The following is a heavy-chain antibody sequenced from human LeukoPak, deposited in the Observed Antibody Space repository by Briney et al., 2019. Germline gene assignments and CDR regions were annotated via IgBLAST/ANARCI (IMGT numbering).Heavy chain of an antibody. V-gene: IGHV3-13*04. J-gene: IGHJ4*02. Sequence: GSLRLSCAASGFTFSNYDMHWVRQATGKGLEWVSAIGTAGDTYYQGSVRGRFTMSRENAKTSLYLQMNSLTAGDTAVYYCARGADTHFDYWGQGILVTVSS. CDR3: ARGADTHFDY. CDR1: GFTFSNYD. D-gene: IGHD2-15*01. CDR2: IGTAGDT.